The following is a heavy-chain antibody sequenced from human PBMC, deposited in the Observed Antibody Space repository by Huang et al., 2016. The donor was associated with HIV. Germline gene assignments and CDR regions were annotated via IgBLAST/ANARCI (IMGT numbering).Heavy chain of an antibody. Sequence: QLQLQESGPGQVKPSETLSLTCTVSGDFISSNNYYWGWIRQSPGKGLEWVGSVDKSGSTNYTPSLKGRVTLSVDTSRNQFSLGLNSVTAADTAVYYCASQHIGAAATWFWGRGTQVAVSS. V-gene: IGHV4-39*01. CDR2: VDKSGST. CDR1: GDFISSNNYY. D-gene: IGHD6-13*01. CDR3: ASQHIGAAATWF. J-gene: IGHJ4*02.